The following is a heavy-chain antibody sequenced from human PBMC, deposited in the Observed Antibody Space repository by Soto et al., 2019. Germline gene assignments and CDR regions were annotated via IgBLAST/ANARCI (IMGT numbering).Heavy chain of an antibody. CDR3: ASSDDYGDYSFDY. CDR2: IYYSGST. Sequence: SETLSLTCTVSGGSISSSSYYWGWIRQPPGKGLEWIGSIYYSGSTYYNPSLKSRVTISVDTSKNQFSLKLSSVTAADTAVYYCASSDDYGDYSFDYWGQGTLVTVSS. CDR1: GGSISSSSYY. J-gene: IGHJ4*02. D-gene: IGHD4-17*01. V-gene: IGHV4-39*01.